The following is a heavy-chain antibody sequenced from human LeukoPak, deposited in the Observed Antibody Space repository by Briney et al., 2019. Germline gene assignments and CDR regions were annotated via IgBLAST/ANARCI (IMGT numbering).Heavy chain of an antibody. V-gene: IGHV4-59*10. D-gene: IGHD6-19*01. J-gene: IGHJ6*02. CDR2: IYTSGST. CDR1: GGSFSGYY. Sequence: PSETLSLTCAVYGGSFSGYYWSWIRQPAGKGLEWIGRIYTSGSTNYNPSLKSRVTMSVDTSKNQFSLKLSSVTAADTAVYFCARGSGIAVTRDMDVWGQGTTVTVSS. CDR3: ARGSGIAVTRDMDV.